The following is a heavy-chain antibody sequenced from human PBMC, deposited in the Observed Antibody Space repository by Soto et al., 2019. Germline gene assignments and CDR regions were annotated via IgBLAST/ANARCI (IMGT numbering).Heavy chain of an antibody. CDR1: GGSISSYY. D-gene: IGHD5-12*01. CDR3: ARDIFRRSGWLQTYYYGMDV. V-gene: IGHV4-4*07. CDR2: IYTSGST. J-gene: IGHJ6*02. Sequence: QVQLQESGPGLVKPSETLSLTCTVSGGSISSYYWSWIRQPAGKGLEWIGRIYTSGSTNYNPSLKSRVTMSVDTSKNQFSLKLSSVTAADTAVYYCARDIFRRSGWLQTYYYGMDVWGQGTTVTVSS.